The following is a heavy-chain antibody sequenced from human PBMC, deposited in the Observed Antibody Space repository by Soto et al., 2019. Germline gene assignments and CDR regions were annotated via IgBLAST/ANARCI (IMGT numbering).Heavy chain of an antibody. Sequence: QVQLQQSGPGLVKPSQTLSLTCAISGDSVSRNWIRQSPSRGLEWLGRTYYTSKWYNDYAVSVKSRITINPDTSKNQFSLQLNSVTPEDTAVYYCVRSPYSAVRAFDIWGQGTMVTVSS. J-gene: IGHJ3*02. CDR1: GDSVSR. D-gene: IGHD4-4*01. CDR2: TYYTSKWYN. V-gene: IGHV6-1*01. CDR3: VRSPYSAVRAFDI.